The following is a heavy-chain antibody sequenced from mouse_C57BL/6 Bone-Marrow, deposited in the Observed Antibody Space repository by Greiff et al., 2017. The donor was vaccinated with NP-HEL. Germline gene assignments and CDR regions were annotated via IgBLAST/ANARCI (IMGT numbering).Heavy chain of an antibody. CDR2: ICPGDGDT. D-gene: IGHD1-1*01. Sequence: VQLQQSGAELVKPGASVKISCKASGYAFSSYWMNWVKERPGKGLEWIGQICPGDGDTKYNGKFKGKATVTADKSSSTAYMQVSSLTSEDSAVYFCARGDYGSSRFGYAMDYWGQGTSVTVSS. V-gene: IGHV1-80*01. CDR1: GYAFSSYW. CDR3: ARGDYGSSRFGYAMDY. J-gene: IGHJ4*01.